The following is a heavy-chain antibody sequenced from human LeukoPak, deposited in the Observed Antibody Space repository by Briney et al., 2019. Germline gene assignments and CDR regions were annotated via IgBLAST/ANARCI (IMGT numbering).Heavy chain of an antibody. V-gene: IGHV4-59*01. CDR3: ARGYYDILTGYNPATTFDY. D-gene: IGHD3-9*01. J-gene: IGHJ4*02. Sequence: SETLSLTCTVSGGSISSYYWSWIRQPPGKGLEWIGYIYYSGSTNYNPSLKSRVTISVDTSKNQFSLRLSSVTAADTAVYYCARGYYDILTGYNPATTFDYWGQGTLVTVSS. CDR1: GGSISSYY. CDR2: IYYSGST.